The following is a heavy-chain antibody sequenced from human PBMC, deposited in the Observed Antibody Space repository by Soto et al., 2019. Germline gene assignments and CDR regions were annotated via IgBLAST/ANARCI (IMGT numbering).Heavy chain of an antibody. CDR1: GYTFTGYY. D-gene: IGHD2-15*01. CDR2: VNPNSGGT. CDR3: TRDQGGWSPPLY. V-gene: IGHV1-2*02. Sequence: ASVKVSCKASGYTFTGYYMHWVRRAPGQGLEWMGWVNPNSGGTNYAQKFQGRVTMTRDTSISTAYMELSRLRSDDTAVYYCTRDQGGWSPPLYSGQRTLLALCS. J-gene: IGHJ4*02.